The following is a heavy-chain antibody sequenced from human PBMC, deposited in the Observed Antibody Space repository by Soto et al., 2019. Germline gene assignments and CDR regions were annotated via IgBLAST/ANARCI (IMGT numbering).Heavy chain of an antibody. Sequence: SQTLSLTCAISGDSVSSNTAAWNWIRQSPSRGLEWLGRTYYRSKWLTDYALSVKSRITVSPDTSRNQFSLQLTSVTPEDTGVYYCARDPPEFHSAFDSWGQGAPVTVSS. V-gene: IGHV6-1*01. CDR1: GDSVSSNTAA. D-gene: IGHD3-10*01. CDR2: TYYRSKWLT. CDR3: ARDPPEFHSAFDS. J-gene: IGHJ4*02.